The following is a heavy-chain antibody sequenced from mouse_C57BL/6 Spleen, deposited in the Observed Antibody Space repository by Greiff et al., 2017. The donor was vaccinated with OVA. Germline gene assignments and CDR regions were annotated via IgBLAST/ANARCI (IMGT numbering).Heavy chain of an antibody. CDR2: ISYDGSN. J-gene: IGHJ3*01. CDR1: GYSITSGYY. Sequence: EVQLQQSGPGLVKPSQSLSLTCSVTGYSITSGYYWNLIRQFPGNKLEWMGYISYDGSNNYNPSLKNRISITRDTSKNQFFLKLNSVTTEDTATYYCARSTTVVAPFAYWGQGTLVTVSA. V-gene: IGHV3-6*01. CDR3: ARSTTVVAPFAY. D-gene: IGHD1-1*01.